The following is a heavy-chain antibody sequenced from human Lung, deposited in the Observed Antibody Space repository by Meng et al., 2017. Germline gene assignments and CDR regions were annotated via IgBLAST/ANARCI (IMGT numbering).Heavy chain of an antibody. CDR1: GYTFTIYA. V-gene: IGHV1-18*01. CDR2: ISPHNDNT. Sequence: ASVKVSCKASGYTFTIYAITWVRQARGQGLEWMGWISPHNDNTNYAQKFQGRVTMTTDTFTSTAYMELGSLRSDDTAVYYCAGVSYGDYVDYFDYWGQGTLVTVSS. CDR3: AGVSYGDYVDYFDY. J-gene: IGHJ4*02. D-gene: IGHD4-17*01.